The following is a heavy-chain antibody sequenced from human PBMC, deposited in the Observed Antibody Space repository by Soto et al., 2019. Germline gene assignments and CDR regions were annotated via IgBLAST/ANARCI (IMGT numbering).Heavy chain of an antibody. D-gene: IGHD3-22*01. CDR3: ARARYDSSGYYFDY. CDR2: IYSDGST. V-gene: IGHV3-53*01. CDR1: GFIVSSNY. J-gene: IGHJ4*02. Sequence: GGSLRLSCAASGFIVSSNYMSWVRPAPGKGLEWVSVIYSDGSTHYTDSVKDRFIISRDISENTLYLQMNSLRAEDTAVYYCARARYDSSGYYFDYWGQGALVTVSS.